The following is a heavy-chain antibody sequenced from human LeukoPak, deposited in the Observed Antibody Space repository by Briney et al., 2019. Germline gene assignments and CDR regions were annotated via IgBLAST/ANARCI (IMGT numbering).Heavy chain of an antibody. V-gene: IGHV1-69*13. D-gene: IGHD3-10*01. Sequence: GASVKVSCKASGGTFSSYAISWVRQAPGQGLEWMGGIIPIFGTANYAQKFQGRVTITADESTSAAYMELSSLRSEDTAVYYCARDQYGSGSYPPYFDYWGQGTLVTVSS. CDR3: ARDQYGSGSYPPYFDY. CDR2: IIPIFGTA. J-gene: IGHJ4*02. CDR1: GGTFSSYA.